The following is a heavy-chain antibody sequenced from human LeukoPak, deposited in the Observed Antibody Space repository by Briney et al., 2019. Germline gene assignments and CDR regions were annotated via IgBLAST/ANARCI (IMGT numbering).Heavy chain of an antibody. CDR1: GFTFSSYA. D-gene: IGHD4-17*01. CDR3: ATLPT. J-gene: IGHJ4*02. Sequence: GGSLRLSCAAPGFTFSSYAMHWVRQAPGKGLEWVAVISYDGNNKYYADSVKGRFTISRDNSKNTLYLQMNSLRAEDTALYYCATLPTWGQGTQVTVSS. V-gene: IGHV3-30-3*01. CDR2: ISYDGNNK.